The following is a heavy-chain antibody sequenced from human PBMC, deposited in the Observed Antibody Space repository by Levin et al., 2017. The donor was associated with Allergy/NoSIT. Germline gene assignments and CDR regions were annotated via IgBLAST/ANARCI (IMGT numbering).Heavy chain of an antibody. Sequence: PGGSLRLSCAASGFIFSEYMMHWVRQPPGKGLEWVAVISDDGDKQFYADSVRGRFTISRDNSKNTLYLQMNSLRPEDTAIYYCARDLPPYSGSYHFNSWGQGNLVSVSS. D-gene: IGHD1-26*01. CDR3: ARDLPPYSGSYHFNS. V-gene: IGHV3-30-3*01. CDR2: ISDDGDKQ. J-gene: IGHJ4*02. CDR1: GFIFSEYM.